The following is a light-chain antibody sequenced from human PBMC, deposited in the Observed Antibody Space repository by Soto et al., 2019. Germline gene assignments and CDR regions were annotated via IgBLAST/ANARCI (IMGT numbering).Light chain of an antibody. V-gene: IGKV1-39*01. CDR1: QSITTY. Sequence: DMQMTQSPGTRSGPVGDRVTITCGASQSITTYLNWYQQKPGKAPKLLIYAASNLQSGVPSTFGGSGSGTDFTLTISGLHPEDFATYYCQQLNSYPFTFGLGTRVDIK. CDR3: QQLNSYPFT. CDR2: AAS. J-gene: IGKJ5*01.